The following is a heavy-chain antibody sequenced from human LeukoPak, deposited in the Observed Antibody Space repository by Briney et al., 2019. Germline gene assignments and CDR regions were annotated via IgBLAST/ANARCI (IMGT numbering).Heavy chain of an antibody. Sequence: GGSLRLSCTASRFTFSTYVMSWVRQAPGKGLEWVSGLSGSGTYTYYAASVKGRFTISRDNSKNTLYLQMNSLRAEDTAVYYCAEGLGVRGVADPFDYWGQGTLVTVSS. V-gene: IGHV3-23*01. CDR2: LSGSGTYT. J-gene: IGHJ4*02. CDR3: AEGLGVRGVADPFDY. D-gene: IGHD3-10*01. CDR1: RFTFSTYV.